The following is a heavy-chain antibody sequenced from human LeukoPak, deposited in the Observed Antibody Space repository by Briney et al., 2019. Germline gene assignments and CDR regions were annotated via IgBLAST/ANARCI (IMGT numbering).Heavy chain of an antibody. J-gene: IGHJ4*02. V-gene: IGHV1-69*06. CDR1: GGTFSSYA. CDR2: IIPIFGTA. Sequence: SVKVSCKASGGTFSSYAISWVRQATGQGLEWMGGIIPIFGTANYAQKFQGRVTITADKSTSTAYMELSSLRSEDTAVYYCAREEWNLQYSGYDWTYYFDYWGQGTLVTVSS. D-gene: IGHD5-12*01. CDR3: AREEWNLQYSGYDWTYYFDY.